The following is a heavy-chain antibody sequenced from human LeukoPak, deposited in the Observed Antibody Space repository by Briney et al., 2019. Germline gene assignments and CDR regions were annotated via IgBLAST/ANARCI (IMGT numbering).Heavy chain of an antibody. D-gene: IGHD3-22*01. CDR3: AKDIYYYDSSRYFQH. V-gene: IGHV3-30*18. Sequence: SCKASGYIFTGYYMHWVRQAPGKGLEWVAVISYDGSNKYYADSVKGRFTISRDNSKNTLYLQMNSLRAEDTAVYYCAKDIYYYDSSRYFQHWGQGTLVTVSS. CDR2: ISYDGSNK. J-gene: IGHJ1*01. CDR1: GYIFTGYY.